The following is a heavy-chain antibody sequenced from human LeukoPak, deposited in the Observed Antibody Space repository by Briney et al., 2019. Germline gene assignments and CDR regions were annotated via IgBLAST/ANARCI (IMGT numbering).Heavy chain of an antibody. Sequence: GESLKISCKASGYSFTPYWICWVRQMPGKGLEWVGIIYPRDSDTRYSPSFEGQVTISADKSISTAYLHWSSLKASDTAMYYCARRSGTYDPPDYWGQGTLVTVSS. D-gene: IGHD3-3*01. CDR1: GYSFTPYW. CDR2: IYPRDSDT. V-gene: IGHV5-51*01. J-gene: IGHJ4*02. CDR3: ARRSGTYDPPDY.